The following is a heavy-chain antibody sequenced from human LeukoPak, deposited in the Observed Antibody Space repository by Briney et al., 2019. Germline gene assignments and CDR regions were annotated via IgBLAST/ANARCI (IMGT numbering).Heavy chain of an antibody. D-gene: IGHD2-2*01. CDR3: ARRGGYCSSTSCHLYSGSYYRY. J-gene: IGHJ4*02. V-gene: IGHV4-34*01. CDR2: INHSGST. CDR1: GGSFSGYY. Sequence: SETLSLTCAVYGGSFSGYYWSWIRQPPGKGLEWIREINHSGSTNYNPSLKSRVTISVDTSKNQFSLKLSSVTAADTAVYYCARRGGYCSSTSCHLYSGSYYRYWGQGTLVTVSS.